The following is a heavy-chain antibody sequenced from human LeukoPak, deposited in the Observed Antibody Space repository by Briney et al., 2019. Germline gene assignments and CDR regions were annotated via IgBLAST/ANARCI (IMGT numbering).Heavy chain of an antibody. CDR3: ARHASDYYFDY. Sequence: SETLSLTCTVSGGSISSYYWGWIRQPPGKGLEWIGSIYYSGSTYYNPSLKSRVTISVDTSKNQFSLKLSSVTAADTAVYYCARHASDYYFDYWGQGTLVTVSS. J-gene: IGHJ4*02. CDR2: IYYSGST. D-gene: IGHD3-3*01. CDR1: GGSISSYY. V-gene: IGHV4-39*01.